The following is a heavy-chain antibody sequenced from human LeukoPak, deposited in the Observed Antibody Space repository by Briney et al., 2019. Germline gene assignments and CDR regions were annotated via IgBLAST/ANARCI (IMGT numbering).Heavy chain of an antibody. CDR1: AFSNSSMY. D-gene: IGHD3-3*01. CDR2: IYTGSKT. V-gene: IGHV3-53*01. CDR3: ASLRTGHHDFWRRRPRGYLEV. Sequence: GGSLRLSRFASAFSNSSMYGACLRQAPGKGLEWVSLIYTGSKTHYADSVKGRFTISRDNSKNTVYRQMTNLRADYTAVYYCASLRTGHHDFWRRRPRGYLEVWGKGTTVTVSS. J-gene: IGHJ6*03.